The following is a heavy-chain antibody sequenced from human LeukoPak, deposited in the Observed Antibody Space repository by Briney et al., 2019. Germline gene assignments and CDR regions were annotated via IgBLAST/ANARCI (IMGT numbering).Heavy chain of an antibody. Sequence: GGSLRLFCEASGFSFSSYWMSWVRQAPGKGLEWVANIKQDGSEKYYVDSVKGRFPIYRDNAKNSLYLQMNSLRAEDTAVYYCAKDGRYLRYFDCWGQGTLVTVSS. D-gene: IGHD3-9*01. CDR3: AKDGRYLRYFDC. V-gene: IGHV3-7*01. CDR2: IKQDGSEK. CDR1: GFSFSSYW. J-gene: IGHJ4*02.